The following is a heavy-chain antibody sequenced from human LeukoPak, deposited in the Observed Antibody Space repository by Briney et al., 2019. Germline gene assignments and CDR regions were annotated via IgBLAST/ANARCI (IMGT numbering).Heavy chain of an antibody. J-gene: IGHJ4*02. Sequence: GGSLRLSCAASGFTFSSYGMHWVRQAPGKGLEWVAFIRHDGSNKYYADSVKGRFTISRDNSKNTLYLQMNSLRAEDTAVYYCATSVEMATSFDYWGQGTLVTVSS. CDR3: ATSVEMATSFDY. D-gene: IGHD5-24*01. CDR1: GFTFSSYG. V-gene: IGHV3-30*02. CDR2: IRHDGSNK.